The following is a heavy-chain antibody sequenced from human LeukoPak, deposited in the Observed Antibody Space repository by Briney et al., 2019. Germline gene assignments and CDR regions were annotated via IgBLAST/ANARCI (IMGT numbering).Heavy chain of an antibody. D-gene: IGHD3-16*02. J-gene: IGHJ4*02. CDR2: ISNSGDSI. CDR3: ARSEARFMLS. Sequence: GGSLRLSCAASGFTFRSYEMNWVRQAPGKGLEWISFISNSGDSIYYADSVKGRFTISRDNAKNSLFLQMNSLRAEDTAVYYCARSEARFMLSWGQGTLVTVSS. CDR1: GFTFRSYE. V-gene: IGHV3-48*03.